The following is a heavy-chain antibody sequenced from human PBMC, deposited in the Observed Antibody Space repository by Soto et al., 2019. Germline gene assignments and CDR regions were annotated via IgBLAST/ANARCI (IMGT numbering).Heavy chain of an antibody. CDR2: VSWSSGSI. V-gene: IGHV3-9*01. J-gene: IGHJ6*02. Sequence: GGSLRLSCAASGFTFDDYAMHWVRQAPGKGLEWVSGVSWSSGSIDYADSVKGRFTISRDNAKNSLYLQMNSLRAEDTAVFYCAKALGSSSFYGMDVWGQGTTVTVSS. CDR3: AKALGSSSFYGMDV. D-gene: IGHD6-6*01. CDR1: GFTFDDYA.